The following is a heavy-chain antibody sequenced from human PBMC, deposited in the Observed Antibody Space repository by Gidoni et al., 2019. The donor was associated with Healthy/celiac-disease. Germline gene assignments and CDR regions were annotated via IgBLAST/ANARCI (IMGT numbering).Heavy chain of an antibody. Sequence: EVQLVESGGGLVKPGGSLRLSCAASGFTCSNAWMSWVRQAPGKGLEWVGRIKSKTDGGTTDYAAPVKGRFTISRDDSKNTLYLQMNSLKTEDTAVYYCTTASLWFGEFYFDYWGQGTLVTVSS. D-gene: IGHD3-10*01. J-gene: IGHJ4*02. V-gene: IGHV3-15*01. CDR2: IKSKTDGGTT. CDR1: GFTCSNAW. CDR3: TTASLWFGEFYFDY.